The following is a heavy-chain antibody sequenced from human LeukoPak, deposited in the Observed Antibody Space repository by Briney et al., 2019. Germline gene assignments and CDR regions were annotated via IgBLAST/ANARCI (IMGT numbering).Heavy chain of an antibody. Sequence: GGSLRLSCAASGFTFSSYALSWVRQAPGKGLEWVSAISGSGGSTYYADSVKGRFTISRDNSKNTLYLQMNSLRAEDTAVYYCAKLEYSSPRGPFDYWGQGTLVTVSS. CDR2: ISGSGGST. CDR3: AKLEYSSPRGPFDY. D-gene: IGHD6-6*01. CDR1: GFTFSSYA. V-gene: IGHV3-23*01. J-gene: IGHJ4*02.